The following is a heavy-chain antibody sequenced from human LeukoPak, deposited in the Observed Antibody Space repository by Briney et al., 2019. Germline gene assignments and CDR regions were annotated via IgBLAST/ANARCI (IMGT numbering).Heavy chain of an antibody. Sequence: PGGSLRLSCAASGFTFSNYWMHWVRQAPGKGLVWVSRINIDGSSTSYADSVKGRFTISRDNAKNTLYLQMNSLRAEYTAVYYCARARPTVYNDYWGQGTLVTVSS. J-gene: IGHJ4*02. CDR2: INIDGSST. CDR1: GFTFSNYW. V-gene: IGHV3-74*01. CDR3: ARARPTVYNDY. D-gene: IGHD2-8*01.